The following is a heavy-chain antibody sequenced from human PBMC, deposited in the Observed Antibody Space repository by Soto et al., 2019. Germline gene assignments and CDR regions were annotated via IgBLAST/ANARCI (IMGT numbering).Heavy chain of an antibody. CDR1: GFTFSSYA. CDR2: ISGSGGST. CDR3: AKDRAHYYDSSGYYYVNDY. V-gene: IGHV3-23*01. D-gene: IGHD3-22*01. J-gene: IGHJ4*02. Sequence: GGSLRLSCAASGFTFSSYAMSWVRQAPGKGLEWVSAISGSGGSTYYADSVKGRFTISRDNSKNTLYLQMNSLRAEDTAVYYCAKDRAHYYDSSGYYYVNDYWGQGTLVTVSS.